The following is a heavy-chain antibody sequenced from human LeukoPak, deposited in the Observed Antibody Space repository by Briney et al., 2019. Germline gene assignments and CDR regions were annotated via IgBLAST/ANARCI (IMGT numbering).Heavy chain of an antibody. V-gene: IGHV3-48*03. D-gene: IGHD2-8*02. CDR3: ARDGSTGSVYFDY. Sequence: PGGSLRLSCAASGFTFSSYEMNWVRQAPGKGLEWVSYISGSGTSIYYADSVKGRLTISRDNAENSLYLQMNSLRAEDTAVYFCARDGSTGSVYFDYWGQGTLIAVSS. CDR1: GFTFSSYE. J-gene: IGHJ4*02. CDR2: ISGSGTSI.